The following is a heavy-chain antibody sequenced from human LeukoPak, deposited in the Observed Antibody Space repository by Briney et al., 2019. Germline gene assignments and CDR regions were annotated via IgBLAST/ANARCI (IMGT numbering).Heavy chain of an antibody. Sequence: GGSLRLSCAASGFTFSSYSMNRVRQAPGKGLEWVSSISSSSSYIYYADSVKGRFTISRDNAKNSLYLQMNSLRAEDTAVYYCAREEESGMDVRGQGTTVTVSS. D-gene: IGHD3-10*01. CDR1: GFTFSSYS. V-gene: IGHV3-21*01. CDR3: AREEESGMDV. J-gene: IGHJ6*02. CDR2: ISSSSSYI.